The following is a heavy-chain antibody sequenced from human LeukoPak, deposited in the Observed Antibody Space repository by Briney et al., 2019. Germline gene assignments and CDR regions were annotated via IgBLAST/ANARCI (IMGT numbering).Heavy chain of an antibody. CDR3: ARLQWFGGYYFDY. J-gene: IGHJ4*02. CDR1: GFTFSSYE. Sequence: GGSLSLSCAASGFTFSSYEVNWVRQAPGKGLEWVSYISSSGSTIYYADSVKGRFTISRDNAKNSLYLQMNSLRAEDTAVYYCARLQWFGGYYFDYWGQGILVTVSS. D-gene: IGHD3-10*01. CDR2: ISSSGSTI. V-gene: IGHV3-48*03.